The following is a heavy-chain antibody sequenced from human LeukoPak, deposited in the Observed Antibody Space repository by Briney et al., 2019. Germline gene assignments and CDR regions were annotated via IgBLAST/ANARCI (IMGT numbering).Heavy chain of an antibody. CDR2: ITGSGDTT. V-gene: IGHV3-23*01. CDR3: AKKYYYGSGTYIFYFDY. J-gene: IGHJ4*02. D-gene: IGHD3-10*01. CDR1: GFTFSSYT. Sequence: GGSLRLSCAASGFTFSSYTMSWVRQAPGKGLEWVSAITGSGDTTYDADSVKGRFTISRDNSKNTLYLQMNSLRAEDTAVYYCAKKYYYGSGTYIFYFDYWGQGTPVTVSS.